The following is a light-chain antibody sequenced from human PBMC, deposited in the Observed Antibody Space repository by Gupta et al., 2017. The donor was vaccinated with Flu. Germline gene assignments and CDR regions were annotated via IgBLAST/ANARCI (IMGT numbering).Light chain of an antibody. CDR2: LGS. CDR3: MQALQTPWT. CDR1: QSLLHSNGYNY. Sequence: MTQSPLSLPVTPGEPASISCRSSQSLLHSNGYNYLDWYLQKPGQSPQLLIYLGSNRASGVPDRFSGSGSGTDFTLKISRVEAEDVGVYYCMQALQTPWTFGQGTKVEIK. V-gene: IGKV2-28*01. J-gene: IGKJ1*01.